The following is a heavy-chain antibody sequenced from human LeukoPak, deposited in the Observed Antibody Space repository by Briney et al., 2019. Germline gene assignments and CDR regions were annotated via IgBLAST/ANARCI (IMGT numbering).Heavy chain of an antibody. J-gene: IGHJ5*02. Sequence: SVKVSCKASGGTFGSYTISWVRQAPGQGLEWMGRIIPILGIANYAQKFQGRVTITADKSTSTAYMELSSLRSEDTAVYYCAREGVGSVGWFDPWGQGTLVTVSS. CDR3: AREGVGSVGWFDP. D-gene: IGHD1-26*01. CDR1: GGTFGSYT. V-gene: IGHV1-69*04. CDR2: IIPILGIA.